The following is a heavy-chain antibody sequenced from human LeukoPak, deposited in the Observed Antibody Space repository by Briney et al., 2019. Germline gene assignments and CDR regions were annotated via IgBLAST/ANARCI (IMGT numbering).Heavy chain of an antibody. CDR3: ARVAPYYDFWSGYANAFDI. V-gene: IGHV3-7*01. D-gene: IGHD3-3*01. Sequence: GGSLRLSCVASGFTISTNWMSWVRQAPGKGLEWVANIKQDGSEKYYVDSVKGRFAISRDNAKNSLFLQMNSLRAEDTAVYYCARVAPYYDFWSGYANAFDIWGQGTLVTVSS. CDR1: GFTISTNW. CDR2: IKQDGSEK. J-gene: IGHJ3*02.